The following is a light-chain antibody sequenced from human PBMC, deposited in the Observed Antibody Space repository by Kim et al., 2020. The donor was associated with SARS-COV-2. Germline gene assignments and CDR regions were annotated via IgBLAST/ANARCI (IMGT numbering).Light chain of an antibody. CDR3: QQRYNTPYT. V-gene: IGKV1-39*01. J-gene: IGKJ2*01. CDR2: AAS. Sequence: SASIGDRVTITCQTSQPISTYLNWYQQKPGRAPKLLIFAASTLQSGVPSRFSGTGSGTGFTLTISDLQLEDLASYFWQQRYNTPYTFGQGTELEI. CDR1: QPISTY.